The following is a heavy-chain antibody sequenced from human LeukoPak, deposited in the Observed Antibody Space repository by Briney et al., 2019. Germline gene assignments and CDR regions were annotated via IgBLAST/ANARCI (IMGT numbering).Heavy chain of an antibody. Sequence: GGSLRLSCAASGFTFRNYVIHWVRQAPGKGLEWVAVTSSDLNVKLYADSVKGRFTISRDNAKNTLYLQMNSLRAEDTAVYYCARQDAVGAYFDYWGQGILATVSS. CDR3: ARQDAVGAYFDY. D-gene: IGHD1-26*01. CDR2: TSSDLNVK. V-gene: IGHV3-30-3*01. J-gene: IGHJ4*02. CDR1: GFTFRNYV.